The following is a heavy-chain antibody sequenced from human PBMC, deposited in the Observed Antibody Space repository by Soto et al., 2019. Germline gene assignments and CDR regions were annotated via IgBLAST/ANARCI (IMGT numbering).Heavy chain of an antibody. Sequence: PSSTXSLTCNFSVSSFNDNHFSWIRQSPGKGLDWIGDINHAGDTYYNPSLKSRLVISVDKSKSQFSLRLSSVTAADTAVYYCARGPRNANMIRGIIGFLGTWGQGTLVNVYS. J-gene: IGHJ4*02. D-gene: IGHD3-10*01. CDR3: ARGPRNANMIRGIIGFLGT. CDR2: INHAGDT. CDR1: VSSFNDNH. V-gene: IGHV4-34*01.